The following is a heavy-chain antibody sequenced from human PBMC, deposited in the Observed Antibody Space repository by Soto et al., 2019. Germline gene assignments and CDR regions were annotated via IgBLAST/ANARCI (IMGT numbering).Heavy chain of an antibody. CDR2: ISGSGGST. V-gene: IGHV3-23*01. D-gene: IGHD1-26*01. CDR1: GFTFSSYA. Sequence: EVQLLESGGGLVQPGGSLRLSCAASGFTFSSYAMSWVRQTPGKGLEWVSTISGSGGSTYYADSVKGRFTISRDNSKNTLYLQRNSLRAEDTAVYYCAKSRLGWELPPLFDCWGQGTRVTVSS. J-gene: IGHJ4*02. CDR3: AKSRLGWELPPLFDC.